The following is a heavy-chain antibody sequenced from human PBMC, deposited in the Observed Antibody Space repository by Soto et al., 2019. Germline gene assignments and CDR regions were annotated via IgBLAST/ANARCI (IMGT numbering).Heavy chain of an antibody. CDR2: ISNDGNDE. D-gene: IGHD1-26*01. V-gene: IGHV3-30*18. CDR1: GFTFSNYG. CDR3: AKDIKNGRNHLWEDY. Sequence: QVQVVESGGGVVQPGRSLRLSCEASGFTFSNYGMHWVRQAPGKGLEWVAVISNDGNDEYYIDSVKGRFTISRDNSKNTLYLQMNTLNTEETAMYYCAKDIKNGRNHLWEDYWGRGTLVTVSS. J-gene: IGHJ4*02.